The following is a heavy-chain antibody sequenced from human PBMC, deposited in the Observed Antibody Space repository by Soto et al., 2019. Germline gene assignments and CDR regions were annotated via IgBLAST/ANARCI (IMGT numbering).Heavy chain of an antibody. V-gene: IGHV3-33*08. CDR3: ASRSPALDY. D-gene: IGHD2-2*01. J-gene: IGHJ4*02. CDR1: GLTFSNHA. CDR2: IWYDGSKK. Sequence: GGSLRLSCAASGLTFSNHAMNWVRQAPGKGLEWVAVIWYDGSKKYYADFVKGRFTISRDNSKNTLYLQMNSLRADDTAVYYCASRSPALDYWGQGTPVTVSS.